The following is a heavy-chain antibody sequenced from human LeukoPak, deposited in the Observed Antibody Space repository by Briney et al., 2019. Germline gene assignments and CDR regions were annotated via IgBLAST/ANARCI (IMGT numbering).Heavy chain of an antibody. V-gene: IGHV4-39*07. J-gene: IGHJ3*02. Sequence: GPLRLSCAASGFTFSSYAMHWVRQAPGKGLEWIGSIYYSGSTYYNPALKSRVTISVDTSKNQFSLKLSSVTAADTAVYYCARDQDSSGYYHDAFDIWGQGTMVTVSS. D-gene: IGHD3-22*01. CDR1: GFTFSSYA. CDR2: IYYSGST. CDR3: ARDQDSSGYYHDAFDI.